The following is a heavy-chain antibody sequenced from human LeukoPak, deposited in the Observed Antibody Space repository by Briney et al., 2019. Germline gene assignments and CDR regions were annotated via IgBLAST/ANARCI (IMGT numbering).Heavy chain of an antibody. CDR1: GYTFTSYG. CDR3: ARGLQYYYGSGSYYGAFDI. D-gene: IGHD3-10*01. Sequence: ASVKVSCKASGYTFTSYGISWVRQAPGQGLEWMGWISAYNGNTNYAQKLQDRVTMTTDTSTSTAYMELRSLRSEDTAVYYCARGLQYYYGSGSYYGAFDIWGQGTMVTVSS. V-gene: IGHV1-18*01. J-gene: IGHJ3*02. CDR2: ISAYNGNT.